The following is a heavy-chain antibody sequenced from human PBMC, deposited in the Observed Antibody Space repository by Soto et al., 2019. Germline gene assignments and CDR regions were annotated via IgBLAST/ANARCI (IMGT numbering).Heavy chain of an antibody. Sequence: PGGSLRLSCAASGFTFSSCGMHWVRQAPGKGLEWVALISYDGSDKDYADSVKGRFTISRDNSRNTLFLQMNSLRAEDTAVYYCARDYYKYYDSSGYYRSPAYWGQGTLVTVSS. J-gene: IGHJ4*02. D-gene: IGHD3-22*01. V-gene: IGHV3-30*03. CDR2: ISYDGSDK. CDR3: ARDYYKYYDSSGYYRSPAY. CDR1: GFTFSSCG.